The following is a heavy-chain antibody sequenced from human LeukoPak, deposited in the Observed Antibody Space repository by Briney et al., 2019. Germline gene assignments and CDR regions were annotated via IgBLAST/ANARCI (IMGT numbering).Heavy chain of an antibody. J-gene: IGHJ4*02. D-gene: IGHD6-19*01. CDR3: ARVSSGWYGSFDY. V-gene: IGHV4-59*12. CDR1: GGSISSYY. Sequence: SETLSLTCTVSGGSISSYYWSWIRQPPGKGLEWIGYIYYSGSTNYNPSLKSRVTMSVDTSKNQFSLKLSSVTAADTAVYYCARVSSGWYGSFDYWGQGTLVTVSS. CDR2: IYYSGST.